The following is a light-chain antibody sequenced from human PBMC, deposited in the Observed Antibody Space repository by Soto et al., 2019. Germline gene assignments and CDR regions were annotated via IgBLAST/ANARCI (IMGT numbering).Light chain of an antibody. J-gene: IGKJ1*01. V-gene: IGKV3-11*01. CDR1: QSVSSH. CDR2: DAS. Sequence: EVVLTQSPATLSLSPGDRATLSCRASQSVSSHFAWYQQKSGQAPRLLIYDASKRATGIPARFSGSGSGTDFTLTISSLEPEDFAVYYCQQRSNWPRTFGQGTKVDIK. CDR3: QQRSNWPRT.